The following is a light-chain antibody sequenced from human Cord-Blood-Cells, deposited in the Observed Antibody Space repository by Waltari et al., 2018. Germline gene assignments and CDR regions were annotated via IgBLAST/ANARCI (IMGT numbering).Light chain of an antibody. V-gene: IGLV2-23*01. CDR1: SSDVGSYNV. Sequence: QSALTQPASVSGSPGQSITISCTGTSSDVGSYNVFSWYKQHPGKAPKRMIYEGSKRPSGIANRVSGSKYGNTASLTISGLQAEDEADYYCCSYAGSVVFGGETKLTVL. CDR3: CSYAGSVV. J-gene: IGLJ2*01. CDR2: EGS.